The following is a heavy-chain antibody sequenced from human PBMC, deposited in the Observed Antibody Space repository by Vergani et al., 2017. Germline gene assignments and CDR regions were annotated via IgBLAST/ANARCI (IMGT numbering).Heavy chain of an antibody. CDR2: ISSDGGTT. V-gene: IGHV3-64*01. Sequence: EVQLVESGGGLVQPGGSLRLSCAASGFTFSSYAMHWVRQAPGRGLEFVSTISSDGGTTFYANSVKGRFIISRDNSKNTLYLQVGSLRGEDMAVYYCARGLRDVVVPAAMGYYYYMDVWGKGTTVTVSS. J-gene: IGHJ6*03. D-gene: IGHD2-2*01. CDR1: GFTFSSYA. CDR3: ARGLRDVVVPAAMGYYYYMDV.